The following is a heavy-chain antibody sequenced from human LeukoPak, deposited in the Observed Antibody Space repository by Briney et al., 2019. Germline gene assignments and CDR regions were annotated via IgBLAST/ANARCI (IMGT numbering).Heavy chain of an antibody. CDR2: IFYGGST. CDR3: AGHIATGDYLNY. CDR1: GGSISSSNDY. D-gene: IGHD4-17*01. J-gene: IGHJ4*02. Sequence: SETLSLTCTVFGGSISSSNDYWGWIRQPPGKGLEWIGSIFYGGSTNYNPSLKSRVTISVDMSKNQFSLKMRSVTATDTAVYYCAGHIATGDYLNYWGQGTLVTVSS. V-gene: IGHV4-39*01.